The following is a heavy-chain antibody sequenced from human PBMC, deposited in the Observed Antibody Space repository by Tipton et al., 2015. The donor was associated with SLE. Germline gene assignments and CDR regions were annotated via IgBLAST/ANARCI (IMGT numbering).Heavy chain of an antibody. CDR2: IYPGDSDT. CDR1: GYSFTSYW. J-gene: IGHJ4*02. Sequence: QLVQSGPEVEKPGESLKISCKGSGYSFTSYWIGWVRQMPGKGLEWMGIIYPGDSDTRYSPSFQGQVTISADKSISTAYLQWSSLKASDTAMYYCARVNGSGRDVVAVPLDYWGQGTLVTVSS. D-gene: IGHD3-10*01. V-gene: IGHV5-51*03. CDR3: ARVNGSGRDVVAVPLDY.